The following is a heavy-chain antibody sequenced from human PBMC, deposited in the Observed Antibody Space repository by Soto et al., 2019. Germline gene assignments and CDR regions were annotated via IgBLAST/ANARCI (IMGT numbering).Heavy chain of an antibody. V-gene: IGHV3-23*01. CDR1: GFTFSSYA. D-gene: IGHD3-9*01. J-gene: IGHJ4*02. CDR3: AKVPDYDIWAFSYYFDY. Sequence: GGSLRLSCAASGFTFSSYAMSWVRQAPGKGLEWVSAISGSGGSTYYADSVKGRFTISRDNSKNTLYLQMNSLRAEDTAVYYCAKVPDYDIWAFSYYFDYWGPGTRVTVSS. CDR2: ISGSGGST.